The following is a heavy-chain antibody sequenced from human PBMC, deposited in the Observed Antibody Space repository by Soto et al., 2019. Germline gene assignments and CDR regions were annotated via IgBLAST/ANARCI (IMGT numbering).Heavy chain of an antibody. CDR2: ISYDGGNK. D-gene: IGHD3-10*01. CDR1: GFTFSTYG. CDR3: AKDSYGSGSYFYYMDV. V-gene: IGHV3-30*18. J-gene: IGHJ6*03. Sequence: VQLVESGGGVVQPGRSLRLSCAASGFTFSTYGMHWVRQAPGKGLDWVAVISYDGGNKYNADSVEGRFTISRDNSKNTLYLQMNSLRAEDTAVYYCAKDSYGSGSYFYYMDVWGKGTTVTVSS.